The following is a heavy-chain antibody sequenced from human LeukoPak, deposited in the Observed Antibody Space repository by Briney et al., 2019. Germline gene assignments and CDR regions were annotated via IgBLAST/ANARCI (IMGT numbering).Heavy chain of an antibody. J-gene: IGHJ4*02. CDR3: ARDALHTAHFDY. CDR1: GSTFSSYT. CDR2: VSASSDI. Sequence: GGSLRLSCAASGSTFSSYTMNWVRQAPGKGLQWVSTVSASSDIHYSDSVKGRFTISRDNAGNSLYLQMNSLRDEDTAVYYCARDALHTAHFDYWGQGTLVTVSS. V-gene: IGHV3-48*02. D-gene: IGHD5-18*01.